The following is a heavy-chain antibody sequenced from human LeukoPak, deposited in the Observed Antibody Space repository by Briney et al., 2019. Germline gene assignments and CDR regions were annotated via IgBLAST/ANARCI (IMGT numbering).Heavy chain of an antibody. CDR2: IKQDGSKK. D-gene: IGHD3-10*01. J-gene: IGHJ3*02. V-gene: IGHV3-7*05. CDR1: GFTFSSNW. CDR3: ARGLGINGLALDM. Sequence: PGGSLRLSCAAAGFTFSSNWMSWVRQAPGKGLQWVSNIKQDGSKKYYVDSVKGRFTISRDNAKKSLYLQMNSLRVEDTAVYYCARGLGINGLALDMWGQGTMVTVSS.